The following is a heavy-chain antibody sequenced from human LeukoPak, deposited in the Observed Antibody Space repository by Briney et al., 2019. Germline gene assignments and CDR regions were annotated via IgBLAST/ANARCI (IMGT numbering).Heavy chain of an antibody. Sequence: GGSLRHSCQPTIFTNTVSHMHLVRQAPGKGLEWVGDIWNDGSNKYYADSVKSRFTISRDNSKNTLYLQMNGLRAEDTAVYSCARASGPFDYWGQGTLVTVSS. CDR2: IWNDGSNK. CDR3: ARASGPFDY. V-gene: IGHV3-33*01. D-gene: IGHD3-10*01. J-gene: IGHJ4*02. CDR1: IFTNTVSH.